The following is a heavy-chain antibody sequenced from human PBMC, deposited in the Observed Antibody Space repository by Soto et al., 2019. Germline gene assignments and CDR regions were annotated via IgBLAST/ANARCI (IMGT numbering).Heavy chain of an antibody. J-gene: IGHJ6*02. CDR1: GGTFSSYT. CDR2: IIPILGIP. V-gene: IGHV1-69*02. Sequence: QVQLVQSGAEVKKPGSSVKVSCKASGGTFSSYTISWVRQAPGQGLEWMGRIIPILGIPNYAQKFQGRVTITADKSTSTVYMELSSLRSEDTAVYYCARFRGSYGMDVGGQGTTVTVSS. CDR3: ARFRGSYGMDV. D-gene: IGHD3-10*01.